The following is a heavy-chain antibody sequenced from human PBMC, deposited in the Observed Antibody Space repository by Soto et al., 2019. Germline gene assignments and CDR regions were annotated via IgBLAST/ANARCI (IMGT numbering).Heavy chain of an antibody. V-gene: IGHV3-15*07. D-gene: IGHD6-13*01. Sequence: GGSLRLSCAASGFTFSNAWMNWVRQAPGKGLEWVGRIKSKTDGGTTDYAAPVKGRFTISRDDSKKTMNLQMNSLKTEDTAVYYCTTDTGPYSSSVSYYGMDVWGQGTTVTVSS. CDR3: TTDTGPYSSSVSYYGMDV. CDR2: IKSKTDGGTT. CDR1: GFTFSNAW. J-gene: IGHJ6*02.